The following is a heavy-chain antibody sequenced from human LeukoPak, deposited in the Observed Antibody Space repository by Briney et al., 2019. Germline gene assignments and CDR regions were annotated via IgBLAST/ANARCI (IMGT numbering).Heavy chain of an antibody. Sequence: GGSLRLSCAASGFTFSSYAMHWVRQAPGKGLEWVAVISYDGSNKYYADSVKGRFTISRDNSKNTLYLQMNSLRAEDTAVYYCAREEYYDSSGYYSSANYWGQGTLVTVSS. CDR3: AREEYYDSSGYYSSANY. CDR1: GFTFSSYA. D-gene: IGHD3-22*01. J-gene: IGHJ4*02. V-gene: IGHV3-30-3*01. CDR2: ISYDGSNK.